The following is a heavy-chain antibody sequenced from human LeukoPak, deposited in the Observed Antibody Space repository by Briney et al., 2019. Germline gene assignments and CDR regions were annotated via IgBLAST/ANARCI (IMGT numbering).Heavy chain of an antibody. Sequence: PSETLSLTCTVSGGSISSSSYYWGWIRQPPGKGLEWIGGIYYSGSTYYNPSLKSRVTISVDTSKNQFSLKLSSVTAADTAVYYCARRRQQLVGDFDYWGQGTLVTVSS. CDR3: ARRRQQLVGDFDY. CDR2: IYYSGST. CDR1: GGSISSSSYY. V-gene: IGHV4-39*01. J-gene: IGHJ4*02. D-gene: IGHD6-13*01.